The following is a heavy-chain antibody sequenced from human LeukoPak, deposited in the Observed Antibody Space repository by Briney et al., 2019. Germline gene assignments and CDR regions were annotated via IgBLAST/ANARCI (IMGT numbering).Heavy chain of an antibody. CDR2: ISGFNDNT. D-gene: IGHD1-7*01. CDR3: ARDLGITETPYYFDY. Sequence: GASVKVSCKASGYSFVSFGISWVRQAPGQGLEWMGWISGFNDNTNYAQKFQGRVTMTTDTSASTAYMELRSLTSDDTAVYYCARDLGITETPYYFDYWGQGTLVTVSS. CDR1: GYSFVSFG. J-gene: IGHJ4*02. V-gene: IGHV1-18*01.